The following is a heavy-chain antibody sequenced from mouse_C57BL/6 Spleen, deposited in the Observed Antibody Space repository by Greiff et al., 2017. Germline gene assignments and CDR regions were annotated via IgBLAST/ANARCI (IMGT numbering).Heavy chain of an antibody. V-gene: IGHV5-17*01. CDR1: GFTFSDYG. CDR2: ISSGSSTI. D-gene: IGHD2-4*01. CDR3: ARHYYDYDDWFAY. Sequence: EVKLVESGGGLVKPGGSLKLSCAASGFTFSDYGMHWVRQAPEKGLEWVAYISSGSSTIYYADTVQGRFTNSRDNAKNTLFLQRTSLRSEDTAMYYCARHYYDYDDWFAYWGQGTLVTVSA. J-gene: IGHJ3*01.